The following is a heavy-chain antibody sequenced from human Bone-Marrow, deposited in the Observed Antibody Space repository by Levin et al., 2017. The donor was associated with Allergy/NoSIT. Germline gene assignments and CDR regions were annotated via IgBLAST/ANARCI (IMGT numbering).Heavy chain of an antibody. CDR2: MSWDGRTI. CDR3: AKDMWVTAKGYFDV. D-gene: IGHD2-21*02. V-gene: IGHV3-43*01. J-gene: IGHJ2*01. CDR1: GFTFDDYT. Sequence: ASVKVSCVASGFTFDDYTMHWVRQRPGKSLEWVSLMSWDGRTISYAESVKGRFTVSRDNTKNSLYLQMNGLRTEDTAFYFCAKDMWVTAKGYFDVWGRGTLVTVSS.